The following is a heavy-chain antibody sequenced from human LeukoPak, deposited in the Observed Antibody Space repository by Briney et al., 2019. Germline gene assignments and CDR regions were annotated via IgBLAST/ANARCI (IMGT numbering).Heavy chain of an antibody. D-gene: IGHD3-10*01. CDR1: GFTFSNYG. CDR3: ARDIMGFGEFQAGMDV. V-gene: IGHV3-33*01. Sequence: GGSLRLSCAASGFTFSNYGMHWVRRAPGKGLEWVAVIWYDGTNKYYADSVKGRFTISRDNSKNTLYLQMNSLRAEDTAVYYCARDIMGFGEFQAGMDVWGQGTTVTVSS. CDR2: IWYDGTNK. J-gene: IGHJ6*02.